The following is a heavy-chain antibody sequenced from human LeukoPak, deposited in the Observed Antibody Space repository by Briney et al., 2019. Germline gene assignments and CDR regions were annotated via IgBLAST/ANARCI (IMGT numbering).Heavy chain of an antibody. CDR3: ARALDRGPLFDY. D-gene: IGHD3-10*01. Sequence: GGSRRLSCAASGFTFSSYAMHWVRQAPGKGLEWVAVISYDGSNKHYADSVKGRFTISRDNSKNTLYLQMNSLRAEDTAVYYCARALDRGPLFDYWGQGTLVTVSS. CDR1: GFTFSSYA. CDR2: ISYDGSNK. V-gene: IGHV3-30-3*01. J-gene: IGHJ4*02.